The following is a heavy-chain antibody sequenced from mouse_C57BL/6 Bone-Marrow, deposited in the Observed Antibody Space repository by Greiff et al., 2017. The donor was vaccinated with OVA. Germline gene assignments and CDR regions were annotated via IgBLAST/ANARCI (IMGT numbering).Heavy chain of an antibody. Sequence: EVQLVESGGDLVKPGGSLKLSCAASGFTFSSYGMSWVRQTPDKRLEWVATISSGGSYTYYPDSVKGRFTISRDNAKNTLYLQMSSLKSEDTAMYYCARPYYYGQCAYWGQGTLVTVSA. CDR2: ISSGGSYT. V-gene: IGHV5-6*01. CDR3: ARPYYYGQCAY. J-gene: IGHJ3*01. D-gene: IGHD1-1*01. CDR1: GFTFSSYG.